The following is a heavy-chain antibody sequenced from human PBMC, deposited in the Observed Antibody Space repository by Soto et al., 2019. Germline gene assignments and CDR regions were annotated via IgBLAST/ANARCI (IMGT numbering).Heavy chain of an antibody. Sequence: VPLVESGGGSVQPGGSLRLSCVASGITFSGFWMHWVRQVPGKGLVWVARVDSAGSGTSYADSVKGRFTISRDNAKNTLSLQMDSLRVEDTAVYYCDTVFEHWGQGITVTVSS. CDR1: GITFSGFW. V-gene: IGHV3-74*01. CDR3: DTVFEH. CDR2: VDSAGSGT. J-gene: IGHJ4*02.